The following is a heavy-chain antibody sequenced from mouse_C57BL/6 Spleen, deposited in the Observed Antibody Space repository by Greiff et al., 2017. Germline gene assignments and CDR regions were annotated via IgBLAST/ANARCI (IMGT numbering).Heavy chain of an antibody. Sequence: EVKLVESGPGLAKPSQTLSLTCSVTGYSITSDYWNWIRKFPGNKLEYMGYISYSGSTYYNPSLKSRISITRDTSKNQYYLQLNSVTTEDTATYYCARRNYYYGSSYGYFDYWGQGTTLTVSS. D-gene: IGHD1-1*01. CDR1: GYSITSDY. CDR2: ISYSGST. V-gene: IGHV3-8*01. CDR3: ARRNYYYGSSYGYFDY. J-gene: IGHJ2*01.